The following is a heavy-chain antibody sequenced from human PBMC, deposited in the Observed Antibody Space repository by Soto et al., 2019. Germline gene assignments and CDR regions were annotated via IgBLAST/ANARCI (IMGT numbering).Heavy chain of an antibody. CDR3: VKGGRVITFGGVIV. V-gene: IGHV3-64D*08. D-gene: IGHD3-16*02. CDR2: VSSNGGST. CDR1: GFTFSSYA. Sequence: GGSLRLSCSASGFTFSSYAMHWVRQAPGKGLEYVSAVSSNGGSTYYADSVKGRFTISRDNSKNTLYLQMSSLRAEDTAVYYCVKGGRVITFGGVIVWGQGTLVTVSS. J-gene: IGHJ4*02.